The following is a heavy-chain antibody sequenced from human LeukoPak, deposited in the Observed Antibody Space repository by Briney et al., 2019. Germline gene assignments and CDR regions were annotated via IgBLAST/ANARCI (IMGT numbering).Heavy chain of an antibody. J-gene: IGHJ4*02. CDR2: IHISGKT. V-gene: IGHV4-61*02. CDR1: GGSISSGSYY. CDR3: ARDPGLERPGGVSFDY. Sequence: PSETLSLTCTVSGGSISSGSYYWSWIRQPAGKGLEWIGRIHISGKTNYNPSLRVTMSVDASTNQFSLKLSSVTAADTAVYYCARDPGLERPGGVSFDYWGQGSLVIVSS. D-gene: IGHD1-1*01.